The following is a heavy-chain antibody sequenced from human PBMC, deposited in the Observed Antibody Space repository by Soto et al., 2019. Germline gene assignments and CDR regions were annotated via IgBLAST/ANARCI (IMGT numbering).Heavy chain of an antibody. D-gene: IGHD2-21*02. CDR2: LYWDDDK. Sequence: QITLKESGPTLVKPTQTLTLTCTFSGLSLRTTGVGVGWVRQPPGKALEWLALLYWDDDKRYSPSLKSRLTNTKDTSEKLVVLTMPNMDTVDTATYYCVQSRCGGDCLQIYSSNSYYGLDVRGQGTTVTVAS. CDR1: GLSLRTTGVG. J-gene: IGHJ6*02. V-gene: IGHV2-5*02. CDR3: VQSRCGGDCLQIYSSNSYYGLDV.